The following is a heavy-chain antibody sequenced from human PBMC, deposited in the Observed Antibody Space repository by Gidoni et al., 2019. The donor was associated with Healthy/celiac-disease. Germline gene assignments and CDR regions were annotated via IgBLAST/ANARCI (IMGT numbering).Heavy chain of an antibody. CDR3: ARFSHYPYQPSFDY. V-gene: IGHV3-21*01. CDR2: ISSSSSYI. Sequence: EVQLVESGGGLVQPGGSLRLYCAASGFPSRRSSMNWVRQAQGKGLEWVASISSSSSYIYYADSVKGQFTISRDNAKNTLYLQMNSLRAEDTAVYYCARFSHYPYQPSFDYWGQGTLVTVSS. CDR1: GFPSRRSS. D-gene: IGHD2-2*01. J-gene: IGHJ4*02.